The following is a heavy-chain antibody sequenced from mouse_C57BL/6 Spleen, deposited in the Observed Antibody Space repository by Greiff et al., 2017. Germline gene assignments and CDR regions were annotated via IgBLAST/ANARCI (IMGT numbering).Heavy chain of an antibody. Sequence: VQLQQSGPELVKPGASVKMSCKASGYTFTDYNMHWVKQSHGKSLEWIGYINPNNGGTSYNQKFKGKATLTVNKSSSTAYMELRSLTSEDSAVYYCARAGPSGTFYAMDYWGQGTSVTVSS. V-gene: IGHV1-22*01. CDR1: GYTFTDYN. D-gene: IGHD4-1*01. CDR3: ARAGPSGTFYAMDY. CDR2: INPNNGGT. J-gene: IGHJ4*01.